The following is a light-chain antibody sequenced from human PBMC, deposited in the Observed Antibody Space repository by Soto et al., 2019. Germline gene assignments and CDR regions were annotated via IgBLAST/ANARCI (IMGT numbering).Light chain of an antibody. CDR3: HQYNNGPTYT. Sequence: EIVMTQSPATLSVSPGERATLSCRASQSISSSLAWYQQKPGQAPRLLIYGASTRATGIPARFSGSGSGTEFTITISSLQSEDFAVYYCHQYNNGPTYTFGQGTKLEIK. J-gene: IGKJ2*01. V-gene: IGKV3-15*01. CDR2: GAS. CDR1: QSISSS.